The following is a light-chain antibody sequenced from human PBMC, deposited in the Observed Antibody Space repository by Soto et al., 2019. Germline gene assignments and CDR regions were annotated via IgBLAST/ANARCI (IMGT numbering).Light chain of an antibody. V-gene: IGKV3-15*01. J-gene: IGKJ4*01. Sequence: IVMTQSPATLSVSLGERATLSCRASQSINSNLAWYQQKPGQAPRLLMFRASIRAAGFPARLSGSGSGTEFNITISSLQSEDSAVYYCQQYNNWPRATFGGGTKVDIK. CDR2: RAS. CDR1: QSINSN. CDR3: QQYNNWPRAT.